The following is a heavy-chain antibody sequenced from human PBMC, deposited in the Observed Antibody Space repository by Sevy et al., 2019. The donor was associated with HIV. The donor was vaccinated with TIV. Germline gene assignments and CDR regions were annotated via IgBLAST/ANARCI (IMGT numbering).Heavy chain of an antibody. V-gene: IGHV3-21*01. CDR1: GFTFSSYSLSSYS. J-gene: IGHJ6*02. CDR2: ISSGSSYI. CDR3: ARDRGVGTSSYGMDV. Sequence: GESLKISCAASGFTFSSYSLSSYSMNWVRQAPGKGLEWVSSISSGSSYIFYADSVKGRFTISRDNAKNSLYLQMNSLRGEDTAVYYCARDRGVGTSSYGMDVWGQGTTVTVPS. D-gene: IGHD1-26*01.